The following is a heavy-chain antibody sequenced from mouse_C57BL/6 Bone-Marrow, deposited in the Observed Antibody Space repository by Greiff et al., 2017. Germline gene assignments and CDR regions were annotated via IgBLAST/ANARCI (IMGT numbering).Heavy chain of an antibody. CDR3: ASQGTTVVATDY. CDR1: GYSITSGYY. V-gene: IGHV3-6*01. CDR2: ISYDGSN. Sequence: EVHLVESGPGLVKPSQSLSLTCSVTGYSITSGYYWNWIRQFPGNKLEWMGYISYDGSNNYNPSLKNRISITRDTSKNQFFLKLNSVTTEDTATYYCASQGTTVVATDYWGQGTTLTVSS. J-gene: IGHJ2*01. D-gene: IGHD1-1*01.